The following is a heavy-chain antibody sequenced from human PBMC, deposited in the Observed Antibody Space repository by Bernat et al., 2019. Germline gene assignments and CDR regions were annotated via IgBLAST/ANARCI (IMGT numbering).Heavy chain of an antibody. D-gene: IGHD3/OR15-3a*01. CDR3: AKDLGWYDASGYFY. CDR1: GFIFSRYG. J-gene: IGHJ4*02. CDR2: ISYDGSNT. V-gene: IGHV3-30*18. Sequence: QVQLVESGGGVVQPGRSLRLSCAASGFIFSRYGMHWVRQAPGKGLEWVAIISYDGSNTYYADSVNGRFTISRDNSKNTLYLQMNSLRAEDTAVYYCAKDLGWYDASGYFYWGQGTLVTVSS.